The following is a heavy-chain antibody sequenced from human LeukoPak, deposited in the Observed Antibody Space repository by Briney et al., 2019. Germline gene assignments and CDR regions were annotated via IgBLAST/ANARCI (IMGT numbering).Heavy chain of an antibody. CDR1: GFTFSSYE. V-gene: IGHV3-48*03. CDR2: ISSSGSTI. Sequence: GGSLRLSCAASGFTFSSYEMNWVRQAPGKGLEWVSYISSSGSTIYYADSVKGRYTISRDNSKNTLYLQMNSLRAEDTAVYYCAKDYGSTSYPDFDYWGQGTLVTVSS. J-gene: IGHJ4*02. D-gene: IGHD2-2*01. CDR3: AKDYGSTSYPDFDY.